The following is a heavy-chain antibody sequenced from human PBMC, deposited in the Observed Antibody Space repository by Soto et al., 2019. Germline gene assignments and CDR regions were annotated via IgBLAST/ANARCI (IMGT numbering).Heavy chain of an antibody. V-gene: IGHV4-34*01. CDR2: INHSGST. D-gene: IGHD2-15*01. J-gene: IGHJ3*02. Sequence: SETLSLTGAVYGGSFSGYYWSWIRQPPGKGLEWIGEINHSGSTNYNPSLKSRVTISVDTSKNQFSLKLSSVTAADTAVYYCARRLLGAAGDAFDIWGQGTMVTVSS. CDR3: ARRLLGAAGDAFDI. CDR1: GGSFSGYY.